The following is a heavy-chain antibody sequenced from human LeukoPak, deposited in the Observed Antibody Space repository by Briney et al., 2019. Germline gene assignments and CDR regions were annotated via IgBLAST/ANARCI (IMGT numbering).Heavy chain of an antibody. CDR2: ISWNSGSI. CDR3: AKAIPGTTGTADAFDI. V-gene: IGHV3-9*03. Sequence: GGSLRLSCAASGFTFDDYAMHWVRQAPGKGLEWVSGISWNSGSIGYADSVKGRFTISRDNAKNSLYLQMNSLRAEDMALYYCAKAIPGTTGTADAFDIWGQGTMVTVSS. D-gene: IGHD1-1*01. CDR1: GFTFDDYA. J-gene: IGHJ3*02.